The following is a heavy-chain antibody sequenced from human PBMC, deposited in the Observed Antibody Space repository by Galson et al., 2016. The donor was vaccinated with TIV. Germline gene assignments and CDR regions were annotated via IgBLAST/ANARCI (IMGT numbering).Heavy chain of an antibody. J-gene: IGHJ4*02. V-gene: IGHV3-49*04. D-gene: IGHD6-19*01. Sequence: SLRLSCAASGFTFGDYAMSRVRRAPGKGLEWVGFIRSKVYGGTTEYAASVKGRFTISRDDSKSIAYLQMKSLKSEDTAVYYCTRVLIEWLVLPDYWGQGTLVTVSS. CDR3: TRVLIEWLVLPDY. CDR1: GFTFGDYA. CDR2: IRSKVYGGTT.